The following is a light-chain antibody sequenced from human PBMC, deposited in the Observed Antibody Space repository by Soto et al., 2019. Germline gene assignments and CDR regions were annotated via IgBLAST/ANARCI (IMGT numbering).Light chain of an antibody. Sequence: EFLLTQSPGTLSLSPGEGATLSCRASQSVTSGYLAWYQQKPGQAPRLLIYGASTRATGIPDRFSGSGSGTDFTLTISTLEPEDFAVYYCEQYGSSPVTFGGGTKVEIE. CDR1: QSVTSGY. V-gene: IGKV3-20*01. CDR3: EQYGSSPVT. J-gene: IGKJ4*01. CDR2: GAS.